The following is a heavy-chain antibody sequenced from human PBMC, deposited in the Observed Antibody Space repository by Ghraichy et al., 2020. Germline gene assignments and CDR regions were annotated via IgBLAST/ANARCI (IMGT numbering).Heavy chain of an antibody. CDR3: AKDMSVEYDYVFVSYRVCMDF. D-gene: IGHD3-16*02. Sequence: LSLTCAASGFTFDEYAMHWVRQAPGKGLEWVSGISWNSGSIGYADSVKGRFTISRDNAKNSLYLQMNSLRTEDTALYYCAKDMSVEYDYVFVSYRVCMDFWGQGTTVTVSS. J-gene: IGHJ6*02. V-gene: IGHV3-9*01. CDR2: ISWNSGSI. CDR1: GFTFDEYA.